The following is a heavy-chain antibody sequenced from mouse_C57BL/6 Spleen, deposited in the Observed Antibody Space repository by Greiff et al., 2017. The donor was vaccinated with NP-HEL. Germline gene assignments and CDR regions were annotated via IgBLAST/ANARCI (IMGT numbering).Heavy chain of an antibody. V-gene: IGHV1-26*01. CDR2: INPNNGGT. CDR1: GYTFTDYY. D-gene: IGHD1-1*01. CDR3: ARGDFITVNYAMDY. Sequence: EVQLQQSGPELVKPGASVKISCKASGYTFTDYYMNWVKQSHGKSLEWIGDINPNNGGTSYNQKFKGKATLTVDKSSSTAYMELRSLTSEDSAVYYCARGDFITVNYAMDYWGQGTSVTVSS. J-gene: IGHJ4*01.